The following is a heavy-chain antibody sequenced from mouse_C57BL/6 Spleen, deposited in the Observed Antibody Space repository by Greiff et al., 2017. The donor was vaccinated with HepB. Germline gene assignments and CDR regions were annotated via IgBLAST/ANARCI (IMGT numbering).Heavy chain of an antibody. Sequence: EVQRVESGGGLVKPGGSLKLSCAASGFTFSDYGMHWVRQAPEKGLEWVAYISSGSSTIYYADTVKGRFTISRDNAKNTLCLQMTSLSSEDTAMYYCASGYYGSSYEGYYYAMDYWGQGTSVTVSS. V-gene: IGHV5-17*01. J-gene: IGHJ4*01. CDR1: GFTFSDYG. CDR2: ISSGSSTI. D-gene: IGHD1-1*01. CDR3: ASGYYGSSYEGYYYAMDY.